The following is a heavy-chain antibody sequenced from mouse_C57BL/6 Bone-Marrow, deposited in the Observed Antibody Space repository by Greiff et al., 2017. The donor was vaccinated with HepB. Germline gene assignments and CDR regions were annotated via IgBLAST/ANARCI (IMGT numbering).Heavy chain of an antibody. CDR2: IYPGDGDT. Sequence: QVQLQQSGAELVKPGASVKISCKASGYAFSSYWMNWVKQRPGKGLEWIGQIYPGDGDTNYNGKFKSKATLTVDKPSSTAYMQLSSLTSEDSAVYYCARWGMDGPFAYWGQGTLVTVSA. CDR1: GYAFSSYW. CDR3: ARWGMDGPFAY. V-gene: IGHV1-80*01. D-gene: IGHD2-10*02. J-gene: IGHJ3*01.